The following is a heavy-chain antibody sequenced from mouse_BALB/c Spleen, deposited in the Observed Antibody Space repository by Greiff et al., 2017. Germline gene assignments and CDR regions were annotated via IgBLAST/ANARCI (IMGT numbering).Heavy chain of an antibody. Sequence: DVKLQESGPGLVKPSQSLSLTCTVTGYSITSDYAWNWIRQFPGNKLEWMGYISYSGSTSYNPSLKSRISITRDTSKNQFFLQLNSVTTEDTATYYCAYRYGGEYYFDYWGQGTTLTVSS. D-gene: IGHD2-14*01. CDR3: AYRYGGEYYFDY. CDR1: GYSITSDYA. J-gene: IGHJ2*01. CDR2: ISYSGST. V-gene: IGHV3-2*02.